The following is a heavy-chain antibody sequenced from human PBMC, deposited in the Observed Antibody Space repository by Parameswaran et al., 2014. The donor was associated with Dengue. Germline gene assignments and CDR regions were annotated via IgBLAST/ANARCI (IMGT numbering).Heavy chain of an antibody. D-gene: IGHD2-15*01. CDR3: AKRCSGGSCAWVDP. Sequence: VRQMPGKGLEWMGIIYPGDSDTRYSPSFQGQVTISADKSISTAYLQWSSLKASDTAMYYCAKRCSGGSCAWVDPWGQGTLVTVSS. J-gene: IGHJ5*02. V-gene: IGHV5-51*01. CDR2: IYPGDSDT.